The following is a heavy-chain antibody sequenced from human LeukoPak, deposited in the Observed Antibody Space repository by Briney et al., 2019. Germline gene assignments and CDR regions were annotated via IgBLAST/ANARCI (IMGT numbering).Heavy chain of an antibody. V-gene: IGHV4-4*07. D-gene: IGHD2-21*01. CDR3: ARGVRVNGINLFYYFDL. J-gene: IGHJ4*02. CDR1: GASMTTYY. CDR2: IFASGSA. Sequence: SETLSLTCSVSGASMTTYYWSWIRQPAGKGLEYIGRIFASGSASYNIALKSRVTMTIDTSQHQFSLRLKSVTAADTALYFCARGVRVNGINLFYYFDLWGQGALVTVSS.